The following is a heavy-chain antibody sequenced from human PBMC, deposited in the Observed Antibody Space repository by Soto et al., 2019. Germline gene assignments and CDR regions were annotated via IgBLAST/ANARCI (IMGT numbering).Heavy chain of an antibody. V-gene: IGHV4-34*01. D-gene: IGHD3-10*01. Sequence: QVQLQQWGAGLLKPSETLSLSCAVYGGSFSGYYWSWIRQPPGKGLEWIGEINHSGRTNYNPSLKSRVTISVDTSKTQFSLTLSSMAAADKAVYYCARGSMYYYGSGSTPQGMDVWGQGTTVTVSS. CDR1: GGSFSGYY. J-gene: IGHJ6*02. CDR3: ARGSMYYYGSGSTPQGMDV. CDR2: INHSGRT.